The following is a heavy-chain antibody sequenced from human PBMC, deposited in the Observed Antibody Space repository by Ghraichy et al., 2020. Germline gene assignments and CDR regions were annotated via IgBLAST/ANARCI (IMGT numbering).Heavy chain of an antibody. CDR1: GGSISSSNW. V-gene: IGHV4-4*02. Sequence: SETLSLTCAVSGGSISSSNWWSWVRQPPGKGLEWIGEIYHSGSTNYNPSLKSRVTISVDKSKNQFSLKLSSVTAADTAVYYCASFSELSSWYTSYFDYWGQGTLVTVSS. CDR3: ASFSELSSWYTSYFDY. CDR2: IYHSGST. J-gene: IGHJ4*02. D-gene: IGHD6-13*01.